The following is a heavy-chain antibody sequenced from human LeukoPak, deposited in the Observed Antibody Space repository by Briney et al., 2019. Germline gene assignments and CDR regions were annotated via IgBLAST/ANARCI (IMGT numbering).Heavy chain of an antibody. CDR1: GYTFTDYY. D-gene: IGHD2/OR15-2a*01. J-gene: IGHJ3*02. V-gene: IGHV1-2*02. CDR2: LNPNSGGT. CDR3: ARYCPTSCNAGDTFDI. Sequence: ASVKVSCKASGYTFTDYYLHWVRQAPGQGLEWMGWLNPNSGGTNFAQNFQGRVTMTRDTSITTAYMELSTLRSHDTAVYYCARYCPTSCNAGDTFDIWGQGTVVTVSS.